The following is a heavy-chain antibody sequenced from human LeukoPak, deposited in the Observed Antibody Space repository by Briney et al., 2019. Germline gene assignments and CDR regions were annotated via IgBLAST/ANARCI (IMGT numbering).Heavy chain of an antibody. V-gene: IGHV1-8*01. Sequence: ASVKVSCKASGYAFTNHDINWVRQASGQGLEWMGWMNPNSGDTGYAQKFQGRVTMTRDTSISTAYMELSSLTSEDTGVYYCVRGQPETPTTWGQGSLVTVSS. CDR1: GYAFTNHD. D-gene: IGHD5-24*01. CDR3: VRGQPETPTT. J-gene: IGHJ5*02. CDR2: MNPNSGDT.